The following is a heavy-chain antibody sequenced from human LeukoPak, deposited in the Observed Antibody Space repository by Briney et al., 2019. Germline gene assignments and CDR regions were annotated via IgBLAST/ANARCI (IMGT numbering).Heavy chain of an antibody. CDR2: ISSSGNT. CDR3: ARLGAGPTYYDFWSGYSSFYFDY. Sequence: SETLSLTCTVSGGSTSSGNYYWGWLRQPPGKGLEWIGGISSSGNTYYNPSLKSRITIFIDTSKNHFSLKLSSVSAADTAVYYCARLGAGPTYYDFWSGYSSFYFDYWGQGTLVTVSS. V-gene: IGHV4-39*02. CDR1: GGSTSSGNYY. D-gene: IGHD3-3*01. J-gene: IGHJ4*02.